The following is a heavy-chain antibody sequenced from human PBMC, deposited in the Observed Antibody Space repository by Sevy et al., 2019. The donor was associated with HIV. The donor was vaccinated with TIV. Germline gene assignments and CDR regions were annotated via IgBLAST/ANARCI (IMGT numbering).Heavy chain of an antibody. CDR3: ARGNPSYYYDSSGYSPFDY. CDR2: INPNSGGT. CDR1: GYTFTGYY. D-gene: IGHD3-22*01. Sequence: ASVKVSCKASGYTFTGYYMHWVRQAPGQGLEWMGRINPNSGGTNNAQKFQGRVTMTRDTSISTAYMELSRLRSDDTAVYYCARGNPSYYYDSSGYSPFDYWGQGTLVTVSS. J-gene: IGHJ4*02. V-gene: IGHV1-2*06.